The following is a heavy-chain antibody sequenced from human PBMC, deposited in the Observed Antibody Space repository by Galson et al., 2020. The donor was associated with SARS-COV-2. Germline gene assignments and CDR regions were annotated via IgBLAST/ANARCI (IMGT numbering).Heavy chain of an antibody. D-gene: IGHD3-10*01. CDR1: GIPHSTSGMG. Sequence: SGPTLVQPTQTLTLNYTFSGIPHSTSGMGVSWIRQPPGKALEWLARIDWDDDKYYSTTLKTRLTISKDTSKNQVVLTMTNMDPVDTATYYCARMVVRGVTYDYWGQGTLVTVSS. J-gene: IGHJ4*02. V-gene: IGHV2-70*11. CDR2: IDWDDDK. CDR3: ARMVVRGVTYDY.